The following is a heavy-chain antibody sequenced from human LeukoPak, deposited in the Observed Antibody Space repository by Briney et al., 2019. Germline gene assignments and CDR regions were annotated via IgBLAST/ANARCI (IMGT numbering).Heavy chain of an antibody. CDR3: ASGPRSTIFGVDSYYFDY. D-gene: IGHD3-3*01. J-gene: IGHJ4*02. CDR1: GYTFIDCY. V-gene: IGHV1-2*02. Sequence: ASVKVSCKTSGYTFIDCYMYWVRQAPGLGPEWMGWINPNSGGTKSPQKFQGRVTMTRDTSTSTAYLELSRLTSDDTAVYYCASGPRSTIFGVDSYYFDYWGQGTLVTVSS. CDR2: INPNSGGT.